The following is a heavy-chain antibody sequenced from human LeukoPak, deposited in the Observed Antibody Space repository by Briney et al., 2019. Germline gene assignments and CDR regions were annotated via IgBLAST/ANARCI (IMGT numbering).Heavy chain of an antibody. J-gene: IGHJ3*02. Sequence: PGGSLRLSCAASGFTFSSYSMNWVRQAPGKGPEWVSYISSSSSTIYYADSVKGRFTISRDNAKNSLYLQMNSLRAEDTAVYYCARDYRTTVAVIGIWGQGTMVTVSS. CDR3: ARDYRTTVAVIGI. D-gene: IGHD4-23*01. CDR1: GFTFSSYS. CDR2: ISSSSSTI. V-gene: IGHV3-48*01.